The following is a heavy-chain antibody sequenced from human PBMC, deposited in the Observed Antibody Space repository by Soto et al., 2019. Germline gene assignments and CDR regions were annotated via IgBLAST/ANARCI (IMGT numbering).Heavy chain of an antibody. Sequence: QVHLVQSGTEVKKPGTSMKVSCRASGYTFTSYAINWVRQAPVQGFEWVGRIIAYNGNTHSAQKLQGRVTMTIDTSTSRAYMELRSLRADDTAVYYCARVHPSNDYGSGSFFDTWGQGTLLTVSA. CDR1: GYTFTSYA. CDR2: IIAYNGNT. CDR3: ARVHPSNDYGSGSFFDT. V-gene: IGHV1-18*01. D-gene: IGHD3-10*01. J-gene: IGHJ4*02.